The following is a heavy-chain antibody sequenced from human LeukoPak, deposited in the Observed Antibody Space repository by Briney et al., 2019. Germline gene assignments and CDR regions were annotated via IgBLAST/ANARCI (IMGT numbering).Heavy chain of an antibody. CDR3: ASYASGYNWLKV. J-gene: IGHJ5*02. CDR1: GHTFTNYY. D-gene: IGHD2-2*01. CDR2: IHPNTGAT. V-gene: IGHV1-2*02. Sequence: ASVTVSCKSSGHTFTNYYLHWVRQAPGQGLEWLGWIHPNTGATNYEQKFQGRVTVTRDTSISTTYVELSRLTSADTAVYYCASYASGYNWLKVWGQGTLVTVSS.